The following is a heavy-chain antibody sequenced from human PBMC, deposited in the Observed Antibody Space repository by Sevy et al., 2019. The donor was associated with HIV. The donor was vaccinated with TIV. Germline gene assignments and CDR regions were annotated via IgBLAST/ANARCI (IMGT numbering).Heavy chain of an antibody. D-gene: IGHD2-15*01. CDR1: GGSISSYY. Sequence: SETLSLTCTVSGGSISSYYWSWIRQPPGKGLEWIGYIYYSGSTNYNPSLKSRVTISVDTSKNQFSLKLSSVTAADTAVYYCARGPIRVGGYSRYYYGMDVWGQGTTVTVSS. CDR2: IYYSGST. J-gene: IGHJ6*02. V-gene: IGHV4-59*01. CDR3: ARGPIRVGGYSRYYYGMDV.